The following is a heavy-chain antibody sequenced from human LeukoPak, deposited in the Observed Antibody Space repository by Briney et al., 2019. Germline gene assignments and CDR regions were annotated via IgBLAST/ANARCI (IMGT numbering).Heavy chain of an antibody. D-gene: IGHD2-2*01. J-gene: IGHJ4*02. V-gene: IGHV4-59*01. Sequence: SETLSLTCTVSGGSISSYYWSWIRQPPGKGLEWIGYIYYSGSTNYNPSLKSRVTISVDTSKNQFSLKLSSVTAAGTAVYYCARSRVSSRKYYFDYWGQGTLVTVSS. CDR2: IYYSGST. CDR1: GGSISSYY. CDR3: ARSRVSSRKYYFDY.